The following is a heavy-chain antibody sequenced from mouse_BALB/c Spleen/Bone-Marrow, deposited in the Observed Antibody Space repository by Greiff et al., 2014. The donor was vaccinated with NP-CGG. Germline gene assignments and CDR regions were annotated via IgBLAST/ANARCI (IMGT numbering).Heavy chain of an antibody. J-gene: IGHJ2*01. Sequence: EVHLVESGGGLVQPGGSLKLSCAASGFDFSRYWMSWVRQAPGKGLEWIGEINPDSRTINYSPSLKDKFIISRDDAKNTLYLQMSKVRSEGTALYFCARQGYYGRSDYWGQGTPLPVSS. D-gene: IGHD1-1*01. CDR1: GFDFSRYW. CDR3: ARQGYYGRSDY. V-gene: IGHV4-1*02. CDR2: INPDSRTI.